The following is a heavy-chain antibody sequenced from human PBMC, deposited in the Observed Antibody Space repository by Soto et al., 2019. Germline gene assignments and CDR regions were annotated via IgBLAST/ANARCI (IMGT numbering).Heavy chain of an antibody. CDR2: IYYSGST. CDR3: ARLCSGPYGMDV. J-gene: IGHJ6*02. CDR1: GGSISSGGYY. D-gene: IGHD2-15*01. Sequence: SETLSLTCTVSGGSISSGGYYWSWIRQHPGKGLEWIGYIYYSGSTYYNPSLKSRVTISVDTSKNQFSLKLSSVTAADTAVYYCARLCSGPYGMDVWGQGTTVTVSS. V-gene: IGHV4-31*03.